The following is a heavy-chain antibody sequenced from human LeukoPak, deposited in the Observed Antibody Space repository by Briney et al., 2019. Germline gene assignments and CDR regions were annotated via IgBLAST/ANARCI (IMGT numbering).Heavy chain of an antibody. V-gene: IGHV1-18*01. D-gene: IGHD1-1*01. Sequence: ASVKVSFKAFGYTFGTSSISWVRQAPGQGLEWMGWISPNNGNTQYAQGVQGRVTMTTDTSRSTAYMELRSLRSDDTAVYYCTRVRDSNNWWGPFDIWGQGTMVTVSS. CDR1: GYTFGTSS. CDR2: ISPNNGNT. J-gene: IGHJ3*02. CDR3: TRVRDSNNWWGPFDI.